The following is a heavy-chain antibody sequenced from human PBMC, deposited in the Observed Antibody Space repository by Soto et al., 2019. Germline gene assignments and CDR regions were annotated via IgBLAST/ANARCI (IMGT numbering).Heavy chain of an antibody. CDR1: GYSFTSYW. Sequence: GESLKISCKGSGYSFTSYWIGWVRQMPGKGLEWMGIIYPGGSNTRYSPSFQGQVTISADKSISTAYLQWSSLKASDAAMSYCARNPQRPRTWFDAFDIWGQGTMVTVSS. D-gene: IGHD3-10*01. CDR3: ARNPQRPRTWFDAFDI. J-gene: IGHJ3*02. V-gene: IGHV5-51*01. CDR2: IYPGGSNT.